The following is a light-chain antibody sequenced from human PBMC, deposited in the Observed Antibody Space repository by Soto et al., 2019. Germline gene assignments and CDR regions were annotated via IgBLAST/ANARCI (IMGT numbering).Light chain of an antibody. CDR1: SIDVGAYNY. CDR3: SSYTRAATYV. J-gene: IGLJ1*01. CDR2: DVS. V-gene: IGLV2-14*03. Sequence: QSVLTQPASMSGSPGQSITISCTGSSIDVGAYNYDSWYQQYRPGEAPKLIIYDVSHRPAGVSTRFSGSKSGNTASLTISGLQTEDEADYYCSSYTRAATYVFGTGTKVTVL.